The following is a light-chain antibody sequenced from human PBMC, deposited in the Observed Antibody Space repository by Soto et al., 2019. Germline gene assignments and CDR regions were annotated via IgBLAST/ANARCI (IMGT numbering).Light chain of an antibody. CDR2: LGS. CDR1: QNLLHSNGYHY. Sequence: IVLTQSPLSLPVNPGEPASISCRSSQNLLHSNGYHYLDWYLQKPGQSPQLLIYLGSNRASGVPDRFSGSGSGTDFTLTINRVEAEDVGLYFCAQGLATPFTFGGGTKVEIK. CDR3: AQGLATPFT. J-gene: IGKJ4*01. V-gene: IGKV2-28*01.